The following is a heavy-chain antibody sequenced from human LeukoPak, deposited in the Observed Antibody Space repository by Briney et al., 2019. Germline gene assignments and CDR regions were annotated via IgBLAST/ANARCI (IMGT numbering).Heavy chain of an antibody. D-gene: IGHD2-15*01. Sequence: ASVKVSCKVSGYTLTELSMHWVRQAPGKGLEWMGGFDPEDGETIYAQKFQGRVTMTEDTSTDTAYMELSSLRSEDTAVYYCATVGLRKDIVVVVAATWGQGTLVTVSS. CDR1: GYTLTELS. J-gene: IGHJ5*02. V-gene: IGHV1-24*01. CDR2: FDPEDGET. CDR3: ATVGLRKDIVVVVAAT.